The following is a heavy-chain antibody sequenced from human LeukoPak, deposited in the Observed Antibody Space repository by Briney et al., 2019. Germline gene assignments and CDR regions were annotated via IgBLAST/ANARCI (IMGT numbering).Heavy chain of an antibody. CDR3: ATGYGSGRGAFDI. D-gene: IGHD6-19*01. V-gene: IGHV5-51*01. J-gene: IGHJ3*02. Sequence: GESLKISFVGSGYSFISYWIAWVRQMPGKGLEWMGIIYPGDSDTTYSPSFQGQVTISADKSISTAYLQWSSLKASDTAIYYCATGYGSGRGAFDIWGQGTMVSVSS. CDR2: IYPGDSDT. CDR1: GYSFISYW.